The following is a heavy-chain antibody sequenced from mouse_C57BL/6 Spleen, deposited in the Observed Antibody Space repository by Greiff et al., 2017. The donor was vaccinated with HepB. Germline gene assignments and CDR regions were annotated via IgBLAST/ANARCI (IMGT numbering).Heavy chain of an antibody. J-gene: IGHJ1*03. CDR3: ARTHYYGSSYWYFDV. CDR2: IDPSDSYT. V-gene: IGHV1-50*01. Sequence: QVQLQQPGAELVKPGASVKLSCKASGYTFTSYWMQWVKQRPGPGLEWIGEIDPSDSYTNYNQKFKGKATLTVDTSSSTAYMQLSSLTSEDSAVYYCARTHYYGSSYWYFDVWGTVTTVTVSS. D-gene: IGHD1-1*01. CDR1: GYTFTSYW.